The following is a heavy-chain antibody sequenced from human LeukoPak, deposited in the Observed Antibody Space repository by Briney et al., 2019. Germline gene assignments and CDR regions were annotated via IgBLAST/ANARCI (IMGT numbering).Heavy chain of an antibody. CDR3: ARVPSEGDAFDI. V-gene: IGHV4-59*01. CDR1: GGSISSYY. J-gene: IGHJ3*02. D-gene: IGHD3-10*01. Sequence: PSETLSLTCTVSGGSISSYYWSWIRQPPGKGLEWIGYIYYSGSTNYNPSLKSRVTISVDTSKNQFSLKLSSVTAADTAVYYCARVPSEGDAFDIWGQGTKVTVSS. CDR2: IYYSGST.